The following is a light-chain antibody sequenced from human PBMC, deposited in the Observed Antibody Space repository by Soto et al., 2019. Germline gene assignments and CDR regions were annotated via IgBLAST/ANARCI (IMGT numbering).Light chain of an antibody. CDR2: GMS. V-gene: IGKV1-39*01. Sequence: IQMTQSPSSMSASVGDRVTITFRVSQSIITYLNWYQQKPGEAPKLLIYGMSNLQGGVPSRFSGRGSGTDFTLTISSFQPEDFAPYYCQESYRIPDTLSQGTKVDIK. CDR3: QESYRIPDT. CDR1: QSIITY. J-gene: IGKJ2*01.